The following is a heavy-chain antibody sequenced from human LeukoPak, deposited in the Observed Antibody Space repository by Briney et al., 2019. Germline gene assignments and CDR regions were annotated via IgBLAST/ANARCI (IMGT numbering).Heavy chain of an antibody. Sequence: PGGSLRLSCAASGFTFDDYAMHWVRQAPGKGLEWVSGISWNSGSIGYADSVKGRFTISRDNAKNSLYLQMNSLRAEDTALYYCAKAAEYCSGGSCYGDYYYYYGMDVWGQGTTVTVSS. V-gene: IGHV3-9*01. CDR1: GFTFDDYA. CDR2: ISWNSGSI. D-gene: IGHD2-15*01. J-gene: IGHJ6*02. CDR3: AKAAEYCSGGSCYGDYYYYYGMDV.